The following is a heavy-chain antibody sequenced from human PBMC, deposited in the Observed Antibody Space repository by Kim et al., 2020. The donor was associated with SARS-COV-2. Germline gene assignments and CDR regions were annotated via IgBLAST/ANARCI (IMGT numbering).Heavy chain of an antibody. CDR3: ARGLAGASCYVCGMDNWFDP. D-gene: IGHD2-2*01. CDR2: IYYSGST. Sequence: SETLSLTCTVSGGSISSYYWSWIRQPPGKGLEWIGYIYYSGSTNYNPSLKSRVTISVDTSKNQFSLKLSSVTAADTAVYYCARGLAGASCYVCGMDNWFDPWGQGTLVTVSS. CDR1: GGSISSYY. V-gene: IGHV4-59*08. J-gene: IGHJ5*02.